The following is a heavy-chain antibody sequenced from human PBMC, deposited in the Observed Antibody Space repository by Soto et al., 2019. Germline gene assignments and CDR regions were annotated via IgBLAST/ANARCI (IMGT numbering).Heavy chain of an antibody. CDR1: GGTFSSYA. CDR3: ARDGVGSSCLDY. V-gene: IGHV1-69*13. Sequence: ASVKVSCKASGGTFSSYAISWVRQAPGQGLEWMGGIIPIFGTANYAQKFQGRVTITADESTSTAYMELSSLRSEDTAVYYCARDGVGSSCLDYWGQGTLVTVSS. CDR2: IIPIFGTA. J-gene: IGHJ4*02. D-gene: IGHD6-13*01.